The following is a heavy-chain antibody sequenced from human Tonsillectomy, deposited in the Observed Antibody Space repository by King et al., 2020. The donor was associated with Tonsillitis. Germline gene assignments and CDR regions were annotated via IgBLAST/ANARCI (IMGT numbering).Heavy chain of an antibody. CDR3: ARRRYYDSSGYYSVHLFDY. Sequence: VQLQQWGAGLLKPSETLSLTCAVYGGSFSGYYWSWIRQPPGKGLEWIGEINHSGSTNYNPSLKSRVTISVDTSKNQFSLKLSSVTAAETAVYYCARRRYYDSSGYYSVHLFDYWGQGTLVTVSS. V-gene: IGHV4-34*01. CDR2: INHSGST. J-gene: IGHJ4*02. D-gene: IGHD3-22*01. CDR1: GGSFSGYY.